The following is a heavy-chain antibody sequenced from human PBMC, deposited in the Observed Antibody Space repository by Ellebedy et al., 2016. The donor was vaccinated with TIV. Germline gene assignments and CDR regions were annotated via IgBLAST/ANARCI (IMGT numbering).Heavy chain of an antibody. V-gene: IGHV3-7*01. D-gene: IGHD5-12*01. CDR3: AREFLSGYDFELDY. J-gene: IGHJ4*02. Sequence: PGGSLRLSCAASGFTFSSYWMSWVRQAPGKGLEWVANIRQDGSEKYYVDSVKGRFTISRDNAKKSLFLQMNSLRAEDTAVYYCAREFLSGYDFELDYWGQGTLVTVAS. CDR2: IRQDGSEK. CDR1: GFTFSSYW.